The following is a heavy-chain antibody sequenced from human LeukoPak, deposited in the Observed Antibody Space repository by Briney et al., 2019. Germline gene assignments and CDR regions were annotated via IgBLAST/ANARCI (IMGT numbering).Heavy chain of an antibody. CDR3: ARDPIQLWSFDY. D-gene: IGHD5-18*01. CDR2: IYYSGST. V-gene: IGHV4-59*01. Sequence: SETLSLTCTVSGGSISNYHWGWIRQPPGKGLEWIGYIYYSGSTNDNPSLKSRVTISVDTSKNQFSLKLRSVTAADTAVYYCARDPIQLWSFDYWGQGTLVTVSS. CDR1: GGSISNYH. J-gene: IGHJ4*02.